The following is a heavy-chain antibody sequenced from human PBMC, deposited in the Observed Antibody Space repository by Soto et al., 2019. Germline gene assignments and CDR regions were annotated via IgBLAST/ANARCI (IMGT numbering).Heavy chain of an antibody. CDR2: INHSGKI. CDR3: VKSNNLFHSYYDN. Sequence: SETLSLTCEVYGGSPNAYYWTWIRQSPGKGLEWIGEINHSGKIHYNPSLESRLSISADTSKRQFSLTLTSVTAADAAMYYCVKSNNLFHSYYDNWGQGTLVTVSS. CDR1: GGSPNAYY. V-gene: IGHV4-34*01. J-gene: IGHJ4*02. D-gene: IGHD3-10*01.